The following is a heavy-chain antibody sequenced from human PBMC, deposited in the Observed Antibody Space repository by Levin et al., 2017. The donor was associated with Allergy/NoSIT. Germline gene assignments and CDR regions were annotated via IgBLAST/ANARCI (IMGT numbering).Heavy chain of an antibody. J-gene: IGHJ4*02. CDR3: ARGYCSGGNCYSGY. CDR1: GFTFSSYA. D-gene: IGHD2-15*01. CDR2: ISGGSSTI. Sequence: GESLKISCAASGFTFSSYAMNWVRQAPGKGLEWVSYISGGSSTILYADSVKGRFTISRENAENSLYLQMNSLRAEDTAVYYCARGYCSGGNCYSGYWGQGTLVTVSS. V-gene: IGHV3-48*01.